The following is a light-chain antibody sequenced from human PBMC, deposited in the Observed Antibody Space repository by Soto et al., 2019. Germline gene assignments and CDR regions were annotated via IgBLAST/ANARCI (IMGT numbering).Light chain of an antibody. CDR3: QQYGDSPPT. J-gene: IGKJ1*01. CDR1: QTVRSY. Sequence: EIILTQSPATLSLSPGDRATLSCRASQTVRSYLAWYQQKPGQAPRLLIYDASNRATGIPARFSGTGSGTDFTLTISSLEPEDFAVYYCQQYGDSPPTFGQGTKVEVK. V-gene: IGKV3-11*01. CDR2: DAS.